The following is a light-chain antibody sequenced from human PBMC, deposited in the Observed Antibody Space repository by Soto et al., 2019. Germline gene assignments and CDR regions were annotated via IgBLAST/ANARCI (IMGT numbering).Light chain of an antibody. CDR1: SSDVGGYNS. CDR2: DVS. J-gene: IGLJ1*01. Sequence: QSALTQPASVSGSPGQSITISCTGTSSDVGGYNSVSWYQQPPGKAPKLVIFDVSNRPSGVSNRFSGSKSGNTASLTISGLQPEDEADYYCLPYTSSTTYVFGTGTKLTVL. V-gene: IGLV2-14*01. CDR3: LPYTSSTTYV.